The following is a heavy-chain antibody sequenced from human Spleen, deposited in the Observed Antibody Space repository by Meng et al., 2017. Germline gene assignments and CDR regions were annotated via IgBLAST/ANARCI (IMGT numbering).Heavy chain of an antibody. CDR3: ARSSSAVLRYDLDY. J-gene: IGHJ4*02. Sequence: QVHLTQSGPCRMNPWDSVYLPSNASGYTFTSDDMSWVRQTPEQGLQWIGWITPNNGNTYTAPQLHCSVTRITDTDTSTAYMLLCSLRADATALYYCARSSSAVLRYDLDYWGQGTLVTVSS. CDR1: GYTFTSDD. CDR2: ITPNNGNT. D-gene: IGHD4-17*01. V-gene: IGHV1-18*01.